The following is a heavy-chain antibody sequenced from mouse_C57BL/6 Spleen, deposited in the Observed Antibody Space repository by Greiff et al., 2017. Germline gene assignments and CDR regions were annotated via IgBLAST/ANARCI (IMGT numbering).Heavy chain of an antibody. D-gene: IGHD2-1*01. CDR3: ARGGNPYYFDY. CDR2: IYPGDGDT. J-gene: IGHJ2*01. CDR1: GYAFSSYW. Sequence: QVQLQQSGAELVKPGASVKISCKASGYAFSSYWMNWVKQRPGKGLEWIGQIYPGDGDTNYNGKFKGKATLTADKSSSTAYMQLSSLTSEDSAFYFCARGGNPYYFDYWGQGTTLTFSS. V-gene: IGHV1-80*01.